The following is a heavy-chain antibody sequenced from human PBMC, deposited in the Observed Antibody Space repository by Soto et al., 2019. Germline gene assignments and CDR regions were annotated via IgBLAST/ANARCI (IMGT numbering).Heavy chain of an antibody. V-gene: IGHV3-23*01. CDR1: GSTFSSYA. D-gene: IGHD6-13*01. CDR2: ISGSGGST. Sequence: PGGSLRLSCAASGSTFSSYAMSWVRQAPGKGLEWVSAISGSGGSTYYADPVKGRFTLSRDNSKNTLYLQMNSLRGEDTAIYYCAKTIQSRYSSTWSPFDYWGQGTLVTVSS. J-gene: IGHJ4*02. CDR3: AKTIQSRYSSTWSPFDY.